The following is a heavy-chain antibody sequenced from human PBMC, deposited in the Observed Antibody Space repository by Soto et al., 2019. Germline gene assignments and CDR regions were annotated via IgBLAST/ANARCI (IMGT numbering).Heavy chain of an antibody. D-gene: IGHD5-18*01. CDR3: VKARRHSGYILDS. Sequence: QVQLVESGGGVVQPGRSLRLSCAASGFTFNNYGMHWVRQAPGKGLEWVAVISYDGSNKYYADSMKGRFTISRDNSKNTLYLQTDSLTTEYTAVSSCVKARRHSGYILDSWGQGTLVTVSS. J-gene: IGHJ4*02. V-gene: IGHV3-30*18. CDR2: ISYDGSNK. CDR1: GFTFNNYG.